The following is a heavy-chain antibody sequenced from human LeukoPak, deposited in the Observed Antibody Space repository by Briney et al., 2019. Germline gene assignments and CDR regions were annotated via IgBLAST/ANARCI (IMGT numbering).Heavy chain of an antibody. CDR1: GGSISSSSYY. D-gene: IGHD4-17*01. J-gene: IGHJ3*02. Sequence: SETLSLTCTVSGGSISSSSYYWGWIRQPPGKGLEWIGSIYYSGSTHYNPSLKSRVTISVDTSKNQFSLKLSSVTAADTAVYYCARTDDYGDPNAFDIWGQGTMVTVSS. CDR2: IYYSGST. V-gene: IGHV4-39*07. CDR3: ARTDDYGDPNAFDI.